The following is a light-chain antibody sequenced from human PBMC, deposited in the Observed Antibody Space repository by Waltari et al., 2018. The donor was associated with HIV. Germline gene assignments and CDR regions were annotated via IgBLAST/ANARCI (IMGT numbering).Light chain of an antibody. J-gene: IGLJ7*01. Sequence: QSVLTQPPSASGTPGQRVTISCSGSSSNIGSNTVNWYQQLPGTAPNLLIYSNNQRPSGVPDRFSGSKSGTSASLAISGLQSEDESDYYCAAWDDSLNGAVFGGGTQLTVL. CDR2: SNN. V-gene: IGLV1-44*01. CDR3: AAWDDSLNGAV. CDR1: SSNIGSNT.